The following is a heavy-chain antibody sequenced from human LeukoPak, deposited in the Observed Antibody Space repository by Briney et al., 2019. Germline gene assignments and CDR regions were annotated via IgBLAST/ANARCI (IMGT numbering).Heavy chain of an antibody. J-gene: IGHJ4*02. CDR3: AKNRSGQGVYYFDY. Sequence: GGSLRLSCAASGFTFDDYAMHWVRQAPGKGLEWVSLISWDGGSTYYADSVKGRFTISRDNSKNSLYLQMNSLRAEDTALYYCAKNRSGQGVYYFDYWGQGTLVTVSS. D-gene: IGHD3-10*01. V-gene: IGHV3-43D*03. CDR2: ISWDGGST. CDR1: GFTFDDYA.